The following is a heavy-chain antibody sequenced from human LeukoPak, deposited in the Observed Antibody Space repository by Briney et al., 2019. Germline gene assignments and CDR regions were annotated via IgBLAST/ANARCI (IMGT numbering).Heavy chain of an antibody. CDR1: GGSISSGTYY. CDR2: IYYSGST. D-gene: IGHD6-25*01. CDR3: ARAFSGSAADV. Sequence: SQTLSLTCTVSGGSISSGTYYWSWIRQHPGKGLEWIGYIYYSGSTYYNPSLKSRVIISVDTSKNQFSLKLSSLTAADTAVYYCARAFSGSAADVWGKGTTVTVSS. J-gene: IGHJ6*04. V-gene: IGHV4-31*03.